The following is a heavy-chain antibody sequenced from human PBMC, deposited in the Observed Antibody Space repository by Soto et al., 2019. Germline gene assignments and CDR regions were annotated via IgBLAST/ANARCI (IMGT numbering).Heavy chain of an antibody. Sequence: TGGSLRLSCAASGFTFSSYAMHWVRQAPGKGLEWVAVISYDGSNKYYADSVKGRFTISRDNSKNTLYLQMNSLRAEDTAVYYCARGGYDILTGYDYYYGMDVWGQGTTVTVSS. D-gene: IGHD3-9*01. V-gene: IGHV3-30-3*01. CDR3: ARGGYDILTGYDYYYGMDV. J-gene: IGHJ6*02. CDR1: GFTFSSYA. CDR2: ISYDGSNK.